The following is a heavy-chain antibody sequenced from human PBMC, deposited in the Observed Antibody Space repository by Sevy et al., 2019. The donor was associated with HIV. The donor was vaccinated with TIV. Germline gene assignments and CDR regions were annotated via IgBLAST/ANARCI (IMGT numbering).Heavy chain of an antibody. D-gene: IGHD3-22*01. CDR2: ISSSGSTI. CDR1: GFTFSDYY. J-gene: IGHJ6*02. Sequence: GGSLRLSCAASGFTFSDYYMSWIRQAPGKGLEWVSYISSSGSTIYYADSVKGRFTISRDNAKNSLYLQMNSLRAEDTAVYYCARDLNGYYYDSSGYPTYYYYGMDVWGQGTMVTVSS. CDR3: ARDLNGYYYDSSGYPTYYYYGMDV. V-gene: IGHV3-11*01.